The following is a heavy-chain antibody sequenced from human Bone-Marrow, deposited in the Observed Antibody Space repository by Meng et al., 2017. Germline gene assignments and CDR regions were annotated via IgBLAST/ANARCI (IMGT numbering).Heavy chain of an antibody. D-gene: IGHD4-11*01. J-gene: IGHJ4*02. V-gene: IGHV4-34*01. CDR1: GGYFRDYY. CDR2: IYHSGIT. CDR3: ARGPTTMAQDFDY. Sequence: QQWGAGVLKPSQSLFLTCVVSGGYFRDYYWSWIRQPPGKGLEWIGEIYHSGITNYNPSLESRATISVDTSQHNLSLKLRSVTAADSAVYYCARGPTTMAQDFDYWGQGTLVTVSS.